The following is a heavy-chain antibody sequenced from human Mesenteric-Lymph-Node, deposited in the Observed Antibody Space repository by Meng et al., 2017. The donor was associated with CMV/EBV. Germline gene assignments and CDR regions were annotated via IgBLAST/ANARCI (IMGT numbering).Heavy chain of an antibody. CDR2: VNHSGTT. CDR1: GGSFSGYY. CDR3: ARGYSGTYGKFDY. D-gene: IGHD1-26*01. V-gene: IGHV4-34*01. J-gene: IGHJ4*02. Sequence: LETLSLTCAVYGGSFSGYYWNWIRQPPGKGLEWIGEVNHSGTTNYNPSLKSRVTISVDTSKNQFSLKLTSVTAADTAVYYCARGYSGTYGKFDYWGQGTLVTVSS.